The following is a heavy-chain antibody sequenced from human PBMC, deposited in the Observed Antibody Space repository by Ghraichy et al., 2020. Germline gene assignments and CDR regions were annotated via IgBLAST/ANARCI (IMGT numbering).Heavy chain of an antibody. CDR2: IWNDGSIR. Sequence: GESLNISCAASGFTFSTYGMHWVRQAPGKGLEWVAVIWNDGSIRYYADSVRDRFTISRDNSKNTLYLQMDSLRAEDTAVYYCARVDDSFRNDFDYWGQGTLVTVSS. CDR1: GFTFSTYG. V-gene: IGHV3-33*01. CDR3: ARVDDSFRNDFDY. J-gene: IGHJ4*02. D-gene: IGHD5-18*01.